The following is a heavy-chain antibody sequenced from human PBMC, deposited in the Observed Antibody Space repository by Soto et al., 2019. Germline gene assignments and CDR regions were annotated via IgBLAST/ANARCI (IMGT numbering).Heavy chain of an antibody. D-gene: IGHD1-1*01. CDR1: GFTFSSYG. Sequence: GGSLRLSCAASGFTFSSYGMHWVRQAPGKGLEWVAVISYDGSNKYYADSVKGRFTISRDNSKNTLYLQMNSLRAEDTAVYYCAKDLEPLYYYYGMDVWGQGTTVTVSS. J-gene: IGHJ6*02. V-gene: IGHV3-30*18. CDR3: AKDLEPLYYYYGMDV. CDR2: ISYDGSNK.